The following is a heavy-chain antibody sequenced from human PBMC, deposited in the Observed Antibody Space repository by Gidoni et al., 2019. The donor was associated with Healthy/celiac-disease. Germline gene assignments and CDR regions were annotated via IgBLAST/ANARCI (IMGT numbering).Heavy chain of an antibody. Sequence: EVQLVHSGAALNKPGASLKISCNGSGYSFTTYCLGWVRQMPGKGLEWMWILYPGDSDTRYSPSFQGQVNISADKAIITADLQWSSLKASDTAMYYCARPHRYCSGGSCYEGGFDYWGQGTLVTVSS. CDR1: GYSFTTYC. V-gene: IGHV5-51*01. CDR2: LYPGDSDT. CDR3: ARPHRYCSGGSCYEGGFDY. D-gene: IGHD2-15*01. J-gene: IGHJ4*02.